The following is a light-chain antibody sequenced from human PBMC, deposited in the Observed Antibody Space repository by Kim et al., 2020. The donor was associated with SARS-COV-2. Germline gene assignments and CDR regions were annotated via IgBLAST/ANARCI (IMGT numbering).Light chain of an antibody. Sequence: SYELTQPPSVSVAPGKTARITCGGNNIESRTVHWYQQKPGQAPVLVIYYDDDRPSGIPERFSGSTSGNTATLTISRVEARDEADYYCQVWDSSSDHPFGG. CDR3: QVWDSSSDHP. CDR1: NIESRT. CDR2: YDD. V-gene: IGLV3-21*04. J-gene: IGLJ2*01.